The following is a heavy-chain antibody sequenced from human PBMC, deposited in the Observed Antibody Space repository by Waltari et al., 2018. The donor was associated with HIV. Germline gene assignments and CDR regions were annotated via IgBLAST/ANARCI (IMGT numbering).Heavy chain of an antibody. V-gene: IGHV4-61*02. D-gene: IGHD3-3*01. CDR3: ARWSGYYRSFHY. CDR2: IYTSGST. Sequence: QVQLQESGPGLVKPSQTLSLTCTVSGGSISRGSYYWNWIRQPAGKGLEWIGRIYTSGSTNYNPSLKSRVTISIDTSKNHFSLKLSSVTAADTAVYYCARWSGYYRSFHYWGQGTLVTVSS. CDR1: GGSISRGSYY. J-gene: IGHJ4*02.